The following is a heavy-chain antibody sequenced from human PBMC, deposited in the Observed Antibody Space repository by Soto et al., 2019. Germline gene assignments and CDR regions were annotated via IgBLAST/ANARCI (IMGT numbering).Heavy chain of an antibody. Sequence: NPSETLSLTCTVSGGSISSSSYYWGWIRQPPGKGLEWIGSIYYSGSTYYNPSLKSRVTISVDTSKNQFSLKLSSVTAADTAVYYCARHRSSSIAARLNWFAPWGQGTLVTVSS. CDR2: IYYSGST. CDR3: ARHRSSSIAARLNWFAP. CDR1: GGSISSSSYY. D-gene: IGHD6-6*01. V-gene: IGHV4-39*01. J-gene: IGHJ5*02.